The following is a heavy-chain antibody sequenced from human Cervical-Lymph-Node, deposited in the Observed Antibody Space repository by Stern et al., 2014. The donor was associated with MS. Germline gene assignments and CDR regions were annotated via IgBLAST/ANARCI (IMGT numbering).Heavy chain of an antibody. D-gene: IGHD6-13*01. CDR1: GGSFSMDS. CDR2: LTPMFGTS. CDR3: ARDQGGIADS. Sequence: QVQLVQSGAEVKKPGSSVKVSCKASGGSFSMDSISWVRQAPGQGLEGMGGLTPMFGTSNYAQKFQGRVTTTADVSTSTAYMELTSLRSEDTAVYFCARDQGGIADSWGQGTLVIVSS. V-gene: IGHV1-69*01. J-gene: IGHJ4*02.